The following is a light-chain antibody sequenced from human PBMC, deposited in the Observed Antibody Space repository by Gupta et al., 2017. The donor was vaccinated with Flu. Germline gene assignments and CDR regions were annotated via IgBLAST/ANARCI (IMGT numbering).Light chain of an antibody. V-gene: IGLV6-57*01. Sequence: IACTRSGGTIAGNYVKCYHQRPAGSTTVVIFEDNDRHSGVPDPFSGSIDTSSNAASLTISGLTKEDEGDYYCQSSTGYNRVVFGGGTRLTV. CDR3: QSSTGYNRVV. J-gene: IGLJ2*01. CDR2: EDN. CDR1: GGTIAGNY.